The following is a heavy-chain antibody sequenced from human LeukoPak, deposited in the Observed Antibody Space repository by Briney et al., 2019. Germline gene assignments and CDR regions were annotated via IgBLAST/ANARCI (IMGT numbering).Heavy chain of an antibody. V-gene: IGHV3-30*04. CDR3: ARDRGQLVIPFFFDY. D-gene: IGHD3-9*01. Sequence: GRSLRLSCAASGFTFSRYAMYWVRQAPGKGLEWVAVISHDGTNKYYVDTVKGRFTISRDNSKNTLYLQMNSLRAEDTAVYYCARDRGQLVIPFFFDYWGQGILVTVSS. J-gene: IGHJ4*02. CDR1: GFTFSRYA. CDR2: ISHDGTNK.